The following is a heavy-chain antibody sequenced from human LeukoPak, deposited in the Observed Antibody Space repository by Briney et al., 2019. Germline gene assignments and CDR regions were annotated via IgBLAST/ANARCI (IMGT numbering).Heavy chain of an antibody. V-gene: IGHV1-2*02. CDR1: GYTFTGYY. CDR2: INPNSGGT. J-gene: IGHJ6*03. Sequence: ASVKVSCKASGYTFTGYYMHWVRQAPGQGLEWMGWINPNSGGTNYAQKFQGRVTMTRDTSISTAYMELSRLRSDDTAVYYCARALVPPYYYYYMDVWGKGTTVTVSS. CDR3: ARALVPPYYYYYMDV.